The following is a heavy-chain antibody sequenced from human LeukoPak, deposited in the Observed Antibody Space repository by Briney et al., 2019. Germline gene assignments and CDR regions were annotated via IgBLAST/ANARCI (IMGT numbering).Heavy chain of an antibody. V-gene: IGHV3-7*03. Sequence: GGSLRLSCAASGFTFSSYGMHWVRQAPGKGPEWMGNIKEDGSEAYYVDSVKGRFIISRDNAQNSLYLHMHSLRVEDTAVYYCARDPYVSNFDYWGQGTLVTVSS. D-gene: IGHD3-10*02. J-gene: IGHJ4*02. CDR1: GFTFSSYG. CDR3: ARDPYVSNFDY. CDR2: IKEDGSEA.